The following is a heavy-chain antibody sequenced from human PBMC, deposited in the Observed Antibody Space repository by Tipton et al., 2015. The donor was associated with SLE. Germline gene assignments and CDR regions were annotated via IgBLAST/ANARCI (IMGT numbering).Heavy chain of an antibody. V-gene: IGHV4-59*01. CDR3: ARRGGGYHRTTDY. D-gene: IGHD3-10*01. Sequence: TLSLTCTVSGVSISSYYWSWIRQPPGKGLEWIGYIYYSGSTNYNPSLKSRVTLSVDTSKNQFSLKLSSVTAADTAVYYCARRGGGYHRTTDYWGQGTLVTVSS. J-gene: IGHJ4*02. CDR1: GVSISSYY. CDR2: IYYSGST.